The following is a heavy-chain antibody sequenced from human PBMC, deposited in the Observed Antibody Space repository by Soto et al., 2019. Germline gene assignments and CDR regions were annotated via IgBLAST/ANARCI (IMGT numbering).Heavy chain of an antibody. CDR2: IRYSGDTT. Sequence: EVQLLESGGGLVQPGGSLRLSCAASGFTFSSYAISWVRQAPGKGLEWVSAIRYSGDTTYYTDSVKGRFTISRDNSQNTLYLPINILSAEDTAVYYCAKPSVLPSTVTTYWYFDLWGRGTLVTVSA. CDR1: GFTFSSYA. D-gene: IGHD4-17*01. J-gene: IGHJ2*01. V-gene: IGHV3-23*01. CDR3: AKPSVLPSTVTTYWYFDL.